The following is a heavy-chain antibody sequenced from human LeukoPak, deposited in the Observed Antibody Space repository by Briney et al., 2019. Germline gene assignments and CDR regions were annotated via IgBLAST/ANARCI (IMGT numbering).Heavy chain of an antibody. CDR1: GFTISNAW. Sequence: GGSLRLSCAASGFTISNAWMNWVRQAPGKGLEWVGRIKSKTDGGTTDYAAPVKGRFTISRDDSKNTLYLQMNSLKTDDTAIYYCTTGGSPHYYYYGMDVWGQGTTVTVSS. CDR2: IKSKTDGGTT. D-gene: IGHD5-12*01. J-gene: IGHJ6*02. V-gene: IGHV3-15*07. CDR3: TTGGSPHYYYYGMDV.